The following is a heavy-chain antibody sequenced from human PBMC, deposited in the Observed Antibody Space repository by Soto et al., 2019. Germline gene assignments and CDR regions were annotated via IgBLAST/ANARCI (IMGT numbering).Heavy chain of an antibody. CDR2: MNPNSGNT. J-gene: IGHJ5*02. CDR3: ARERSAAGTGWFEP. V-gene: IGHV1-8*01. Sequence: QVQLVQSGAEVKKPGASVKVSCKTSGYTFTSYDINWVRQATGQGLEWMGWMNPNSGNTAYAQKFQGRVSMTRNTPISTAYMELSSLRSEDTAVYYCARERSAAGTGWFEPWGQGTQVTVSS. CDR1: GYTFTSYD. D-gene: IGHD6-13*01.